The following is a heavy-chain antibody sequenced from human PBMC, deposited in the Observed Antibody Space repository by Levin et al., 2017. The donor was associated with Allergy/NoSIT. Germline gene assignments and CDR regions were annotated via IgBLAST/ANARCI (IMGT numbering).Heavy chain of an antibody. J-gene: IGHJ6*02. CDR1: GGSINSYS. CDR2: IFYSGTA. V-gene: IGHV4-59*01. CDR3: ARKTYGMDV. Sequence: SETLSLTCTVSGGSINSYSWNWIRQPPGKGLEWIGYIFYSGTANYNPSLQSRVTISVDTSKNQFSLKLSSVTAADTAVYYCARKTYGMDVWGQGTTVTVSS.